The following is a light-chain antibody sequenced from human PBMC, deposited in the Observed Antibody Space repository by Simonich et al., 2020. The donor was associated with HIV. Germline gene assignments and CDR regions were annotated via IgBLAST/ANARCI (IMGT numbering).Light chain of an antibody. CDR2: EGS. J-gene: IGLJ3*02. Sequence: QSALTQPASVSGSPGQSITISCTGTSSDVGSHNLVSWYQQHPGKAPKLMIYEGSKRPSGVSNRFSGSKSGNTASLTISGLQAEDEADYYCCSYASSSTWVFGGGTKLTVL. V-gene: IGLV2-23*01. CDR3: CSYASSSTWV. CDR1: SSDVGSHNL.